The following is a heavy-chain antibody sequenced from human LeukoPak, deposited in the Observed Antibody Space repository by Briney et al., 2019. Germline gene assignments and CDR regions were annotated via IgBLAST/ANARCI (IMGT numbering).Heavy chain of an antibody. D-gene: IGHD3-10*01. J-gene: IGHJ3*02. CDR2: INHSGST. V-gene: IGHV4-34*01. Sequence: SETLSLTCAVYGGSFSGYYWSWIRQPPGKGLEWIGEINHSGSTYYNPSLKSRVTISVDTSKNQFSLKLSSVTAADTAVYYCARVSYYYGSGRRAFDIWGQGTMVTVSS. CDR3: ARVSYYYGSGRRAFDI. CDR1: GGSFSGYY.